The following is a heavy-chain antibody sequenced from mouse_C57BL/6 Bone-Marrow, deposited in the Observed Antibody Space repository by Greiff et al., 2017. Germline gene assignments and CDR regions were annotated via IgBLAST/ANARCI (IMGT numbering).Heavy chain of an antibody. V-gene: IGHV1-74*01. J-gene: IGHJ2*01. Sequence: QVQLQQPGAELVKPGASVKLSCKASGYTFTSYWMHWVKQRPGQGLEWIGRIDPSDSDTNYNQKFKGKATLTVDKSSSTAYMQLSSLTSEDSAVYYCESRRDLDYWGQGTTLTVSS. CDR2: IDPSDSDT. CDR3: ESRRDLDY. CDR1: GYTFTSYW. D-gene: IGHD3-3*01.